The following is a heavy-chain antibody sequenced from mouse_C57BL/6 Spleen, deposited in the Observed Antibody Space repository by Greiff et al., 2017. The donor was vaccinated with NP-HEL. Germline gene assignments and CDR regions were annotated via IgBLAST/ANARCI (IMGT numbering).Heavy chain of an antibody. Sequence: VQLQQSGAELMKPGASVKLSCKAPGYTFTGYWIEWVKQRPGHGLEWIGEILPGSGSTNYNEKFKGKATFTADTSSNTAYMQLSILTTEDSAIYYWARRINYYGSSYGYFDVWGTGTTVTVSS. CDR3: ARRINYYGSSYGYFDV. CDR1: GYTFTGYW. D-gene: IGHD1-1*01. CDR2: ILPGSGST. J-gene: IGHJ1*03. V-gene: IGHV1-9*01.